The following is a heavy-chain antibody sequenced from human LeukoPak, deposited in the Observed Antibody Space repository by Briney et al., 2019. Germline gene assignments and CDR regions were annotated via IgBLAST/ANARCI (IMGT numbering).Heavy chain of an antibody. D-gene: IGHD6-19*01. Sequence: GGSLRLSCAASGFTFSNSAMSWVRQAPGKGLEWVSTLSGSGITTYYADSVKGRFTISRDNSKNTLYLQMNSLRAEDTAVYYCAKGIYSCGWSYFDYWGHGTLVTVSS. J-gene: IGHJ4*01. CDR2: LSGSGITT. CDR1: GFTFSNSA. V-gene: IGHV3-23*01. CDR3: AKGIYSCGWSYFDY.